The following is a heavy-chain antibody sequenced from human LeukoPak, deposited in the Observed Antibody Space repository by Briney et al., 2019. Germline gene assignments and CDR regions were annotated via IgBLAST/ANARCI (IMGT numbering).Heavy chain of an antibody. J-gene: IGHJ4*02. CDR2: INHSGST. CDR3: ARGVRWFVY. CDR1: GFTVSSNY. Sequence: GSLRLSCAASGFTVSSNYMSWIRQPPGKGLEWIGEINHSGSTNYNPSLKSRVTISVDTSKNQFSLKLSSVTAADTAVYYCARGVRWFVYWGQGTLVTVSS. V-gene: IGHV4-34*01. D-gene: IGHD3-10*01.